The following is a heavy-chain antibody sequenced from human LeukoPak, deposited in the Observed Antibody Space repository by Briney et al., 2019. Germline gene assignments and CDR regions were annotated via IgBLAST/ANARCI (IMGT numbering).Heavy chain of an antibody. J-gene: IGHJ3*02. Sequence: ASVKVSCKASGYTFTGYYMHWVRQAPGQGLEWMGWINPNSGGTNYAQKFQGRVTMTRDTSISTAYMELSRLRSDDTAVYYCAYGYSYGYNRAAFDIWGQGTMVTVSS. D-gene: IGHD5-18*01. CDR3: AYGYSYGYNRAAFDI. CDR1: GYTFTGYY. V-gene: IGHV1-2*02. CDR2: INPNSGGT.